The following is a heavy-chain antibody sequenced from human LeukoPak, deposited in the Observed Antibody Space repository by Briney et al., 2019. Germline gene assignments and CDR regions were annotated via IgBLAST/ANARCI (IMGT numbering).Heavy chain of an antibody. CDR3: ARENHSRGWRVGNYFDY. Sequence: GGSLRLSCVASGFTFSSYWMHWVRQDPRKGLVWVSLINGDGRNINYADSVRGRFTISRDNAKNTLYLQMNTLRAEDTAVYYCARENHSRGWRVGNYFDYWGQGTLVTVSS. V-gene: IGHV3-74*01. CDR2: INGDGRNI. CDR1: GFTFSSYW. J-gene: IGHJ4*02. D-gene: IGHD2-15*01.